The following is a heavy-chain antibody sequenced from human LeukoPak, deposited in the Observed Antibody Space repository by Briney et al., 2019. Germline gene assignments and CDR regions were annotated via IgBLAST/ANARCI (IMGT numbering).Heavy chain of an antibody. CDR3: ARGGLNWNYGPAGY. V-gene: IGHV3-21*01. J-gene: IGHJ4*02. D-gene: IGHD1-7*01. CDR2: ISSSSSYI. CDR1: GFTFSSYS. Sequence: GGSLRLSCAASGFTFSSYSMNWFGQAPGRGRDGVSSISSSSSYIYYADSVKGRFTISRDNAKISLFLQMNSLRAEDTAVYYCARGGLNWNYGPAGYWGQGALVTVSS.